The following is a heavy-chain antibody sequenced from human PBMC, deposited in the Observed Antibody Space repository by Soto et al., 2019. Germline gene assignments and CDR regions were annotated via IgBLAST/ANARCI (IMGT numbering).Heavy chain of an antibody. V-gene: IGHV1-18*01. CDR2: ISAYNGNT. CDR1: GYTFTSYG. J-gene: IGHJ5*02. CDR3: ARTRERYFDWLLNWFDP. D-gene: IGHD3-9*01. Sequence: QVQLVQSGAEVKKPGASVKVSCKASGYTFTSYGISWVRPAPGQGLEWMGWISAYNGNTNYAQKLQGRVTMTTDTSTSTAYMELRSLRSDDTAVYYCARTRERYFDWLLNWFDPWGQGTLVTVSS.